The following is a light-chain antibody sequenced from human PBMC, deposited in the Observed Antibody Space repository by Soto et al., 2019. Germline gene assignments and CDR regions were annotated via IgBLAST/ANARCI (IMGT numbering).Light chain of an antibody. J-gene: IGKJ2*01. CDR1: QRISSTY. V-gene: IGKV3-20*01. Sequence: EIVLMQSPGTLSLPPGESATLSCRASQRISSTYLAWYHQKRGQAPRLLIYDASTRATGISDRFSGSGSGTEFTLTISRLEPEDFGVYYCQQYAKSPLYTFGQGTKVDIK. CDR2: DAS. CDR3: QQYAKSPLYT.